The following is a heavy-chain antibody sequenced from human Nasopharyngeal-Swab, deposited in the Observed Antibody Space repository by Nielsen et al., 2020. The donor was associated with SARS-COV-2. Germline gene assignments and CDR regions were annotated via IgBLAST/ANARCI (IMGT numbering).Heavy chain of an antibody. Sequence: GESLKISCAASGFTFDTFGMTWVRQAPGKGLEWVSRISGSGSGTYYADSVKGRFTISRDNSKNTLYLQMNSLRADDTAVYYCAKGGVSVYGDSYYFDFWGQGTLVTV. CDR3: AKGGVSVYGDSYYFDF. CDR2: ISGSGSGT. D-gene: IGHD4-17*01. CDR1: GFTFDTFG. J-gene: IGHJ4*02. V-gene: IGHV3-23*01.